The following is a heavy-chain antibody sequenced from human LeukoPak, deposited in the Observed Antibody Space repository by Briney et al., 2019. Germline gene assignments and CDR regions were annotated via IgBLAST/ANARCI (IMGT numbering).Heavy chain of an antibody. Sequence: GGSLRLSCAASGFTFSSYWMSWVRQAPGKGLEWVANIKQDGSEKYYVDSVKGRFTISRDNAKNSLYLQMNSLRAEDTAVYYCARVEEGGYYYYYYYMDVWGKGTTVTVSS. CDR1: GFTFSSYW. D-gene: IGHD2-15*01. CDR3: ARVEEGGYYYYYYYMDV. V-gene: IGHV3-7*01. J-gene: IGHJ6*03. CDR2: IKQDGSEK.